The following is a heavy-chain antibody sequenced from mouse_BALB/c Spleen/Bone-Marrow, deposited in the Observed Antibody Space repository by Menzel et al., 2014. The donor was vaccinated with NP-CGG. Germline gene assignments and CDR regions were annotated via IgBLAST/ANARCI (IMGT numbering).Heavy chain of an antibody. CDR3: ARGIYYDSTWFAY. Sequence: QVQLKESGPELVRPGVSVKISCQGSGYTFPDYAMHWVKQSHAKRLEWLGVISTYSGNTNYNQKLKGKATMTVDKSSSTAYMERARLTSEDSAMYYCARGIYYDSTWFAYRGQGPLVTVSA. V-gene: IGHV1S137*01. CDR1: GYTFPDYA. J-gene: IGHJ3*01. D-gene: IGHD2-4*01. CDR2: ISTYSGNT.